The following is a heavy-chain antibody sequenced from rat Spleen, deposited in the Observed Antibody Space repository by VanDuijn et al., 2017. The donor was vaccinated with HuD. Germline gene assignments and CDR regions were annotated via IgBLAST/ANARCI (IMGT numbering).Heavy chain of an antibody. Sequence: EVQLVESGGDLLQPGRSLKLSCSASGFTFNNYDMAWVRQAPTKGLEWVASITTGGSSTYYRDSVKGRFTISRDNAKSTLYLQMDSLRSEDTATYYCVRHGDYWGHGVLVTVSS. CDR1: GFTFNNYD. CDR2: ITTGGSST. V-gene: IGHV5S23*01. J-gene: IGHJ2*01. CDR3: VRHGDY.